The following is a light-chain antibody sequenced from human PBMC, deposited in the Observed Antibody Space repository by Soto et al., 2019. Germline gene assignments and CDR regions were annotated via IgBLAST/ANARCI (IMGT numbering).Light chain of an antibody. CDR1: ETVRSN. CDR3: QQYNNWWT. Sequence: RVMTQSPDTLSVSPGERATLSCRASETVRSNLAWYQQKPGQAPRLLIYAASTRATGIPARFIGNGSGTEFTLTISSLQSEDVAVYYCQQYNNWWTFGQGTKVEIK. V-gene: IGKV3D-15*01. CDR2: AAS. J-gene: IGKJ1*01.